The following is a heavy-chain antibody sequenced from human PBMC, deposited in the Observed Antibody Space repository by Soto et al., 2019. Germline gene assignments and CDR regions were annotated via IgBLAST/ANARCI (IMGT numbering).Heavy chain of an antibody. CDR3: ARMTNAFDI. J-gene: IGHJ3*02. D-gene: IGHD4-17*01. CDR1: DGSSSGYY. V-gene: IGHV4-4*07. CDR2: IYTSGST. Sequence: LQTLCDTYSVADGSSSGYYWRWIRQHAGKGLEWIGRIYTSGSTYYNPSLKSRVTISVDTSKNQFSLKLSSVTAADTAVYYCARMTNAFDIWVQGTMVTVSS.